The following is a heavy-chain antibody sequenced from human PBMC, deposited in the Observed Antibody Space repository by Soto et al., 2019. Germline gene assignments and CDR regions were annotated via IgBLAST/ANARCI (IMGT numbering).Heavy chain of an antibody. CDR3: ARVPSP. CDR1: GGSISRDGYS. V-gene: IGHV4-30-2*01. CDR2: IYHSGST. Sequence: QLQLQESGSGLVKPSHTLSLTCAVSGGSISRDGYSWSWIRQPPGKGLEWIGYIYHSGSTYFNPSLKGRVTISVDRPKKQFSLKLTSVTAADTAVSYCARVPSPWGQGALVTVSS. J-gene: IGHJ5*02.